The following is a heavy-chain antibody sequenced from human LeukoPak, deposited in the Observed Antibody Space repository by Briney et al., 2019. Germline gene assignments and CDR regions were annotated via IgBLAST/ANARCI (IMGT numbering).Heavy chain of an antibody. D-gene: IGHD4-17*01. Sequence: ASVKVSCKASGGTFSSYAISWVRQATGQGLEWMGGIIPIFGTANYAQKFQGRVTITADKSTSTAYMELSSLRSEDTAVYYCARGDTTVTNTQFDYWGQGTLVTVSS. V-gene: IGHV1-69*06. CDR3: ARGDTTVTNTQFDY. CDR1: GGTFSSYA. J-gene: IGHJ4*02. CDR2: IIPIFGTA.